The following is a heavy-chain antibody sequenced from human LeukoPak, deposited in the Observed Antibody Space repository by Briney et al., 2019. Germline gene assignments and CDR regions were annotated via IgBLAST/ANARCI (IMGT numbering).Heavy chain of an antibody. D-gene: IGHD5-18*01. CDR3: ARDPPPDTAMGRFDY. Sequence: GGSLRLSCAASGFTVSSNYMSWVRQAPGKGLEWVSVIYSGGSTYYADSVKGRFTISRDNSKNTLYLQMNSLRAEDTAVYYCARDPPPDTAMGRFDYWGQGTLVTVSS. V-gene: IGHV3-53*01. CDR2: IYSGGST. CDR1: GFTVSSNY. J-gene: IGHJ4*02.